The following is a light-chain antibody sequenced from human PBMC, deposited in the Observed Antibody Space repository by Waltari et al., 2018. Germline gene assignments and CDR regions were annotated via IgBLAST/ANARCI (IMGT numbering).Light chain of an antibody. Sequence: DIQMNQSPYSLSASVGDRVTITCRASQDLTNNLAGYQQKPGKVPKLLIYGASTLQLGVPSRFSGSGSGTDFTLTISSRQPEDVATYFCQKYNSAPLTFGGGTKVEIK. J-gene: IGKJ4*01. V-gene: IGKV1-27*01. CDR1: QDLTNN. CDR2: GAS. CDR3: QKYNSAPLT.